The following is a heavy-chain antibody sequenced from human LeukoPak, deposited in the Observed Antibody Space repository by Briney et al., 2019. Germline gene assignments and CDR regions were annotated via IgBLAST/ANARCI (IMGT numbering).Heavy chain of an antibody. Sequence: SGTLSLTCAVSGGSISSGGYYWSWIRQHPGKGLEWIGYIYYSGSTYYNPSLKSRVTISVDTSKNQFSLKLSSVTAADTAVYYCASGIMITFGGVIAPTPYFDYWGQGTLVTVSS. CDR3: ASGIMITFGGVIAPTPYFDY. J-gene: IGHJ4*02. CDR1: GGSISSGGYY. D-gene: IGHD3-16*02. CDR2: IYYSGST. V-gene: IGHV4-31*11.